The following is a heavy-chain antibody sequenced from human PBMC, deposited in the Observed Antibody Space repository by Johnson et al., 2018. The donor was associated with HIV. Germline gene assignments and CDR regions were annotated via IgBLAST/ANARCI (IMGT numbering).Heavy chain of an antibody. J-gene: IGHJ3*02. CDR2: IKQDGSEK. Sequence: VQLVESGGGLVQPGGSLRLSCAASGFTFSSYWMNWVRQALGKGLNWVANIKQDGSEKYYVDSVKGRFTISRDNAEHSLYLQMNSLRVEDTAVYYCARGGRSFDIWCPGTVVTVSS. V-gene: IGHV3-7*02. CDR3: ARGGRSFDI. CDR1: GFTFSSYW.